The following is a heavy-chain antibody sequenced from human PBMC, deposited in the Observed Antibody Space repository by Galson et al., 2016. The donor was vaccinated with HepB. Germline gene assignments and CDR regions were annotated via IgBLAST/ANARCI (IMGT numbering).Heavy chain of an antibody. Sequence: SLRLSCAASGFTFSSFAMSWVRQAPGKGLEWVSTISGSGGDTYYADSVKGRFTISRDNSKNIVYLQMKNLRAEDTAIYLCAKSGDDNGDPNDAFDIWGQGTLITVSS. J-gene: IGHJ3*02. CDR1: GFTFSSFA. CDR2: ISGSGGDT. D-gene: IGHD4-17*01. CDR3: AKSGDDNGDPNDAFDI. V-gene: IGHV3-23*01.